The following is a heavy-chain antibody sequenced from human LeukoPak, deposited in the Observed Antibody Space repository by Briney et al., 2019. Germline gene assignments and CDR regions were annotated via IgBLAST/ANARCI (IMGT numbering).Heavy chain of an antibody. CDR2: ISYDGGNK. J-gene: IGHJ6*02. D-gene: IGHD6-19*01. CDR3: AKSFRYSGGWYPREYYAMDV. CDR1: GFTFSSCG. V-gene: IGHV3-30*18. Sequence: GRSLRLSCAASGFTFSSCGMHWVRQAPGKGLEWVAVISYDGGNKYYADSVKGRFTISRDNSKNTLYLQMNSLRAEDTAVYYCAKSFRYSGGWYPREYYAMDVWGQGTTVTVSS.